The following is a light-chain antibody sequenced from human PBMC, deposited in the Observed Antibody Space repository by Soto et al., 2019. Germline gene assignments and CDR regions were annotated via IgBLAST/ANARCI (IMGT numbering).Light chain of an antibody. J-gene: IGKJ3*01. V-gene: IGKV3-15*01. CDR3: QRYNNWPS. Sequence: DILLTQSAATLSGSPGERATLSCGASQSVNSKLAWYQQKPVQAPRLLIYAASTRATGIPARFSGSASGTDFTLTISSLKSEDFAVYYCQRYNNWPSFGPGTKVDIK. CDR1: QSVNSK. CDR2: AAS.